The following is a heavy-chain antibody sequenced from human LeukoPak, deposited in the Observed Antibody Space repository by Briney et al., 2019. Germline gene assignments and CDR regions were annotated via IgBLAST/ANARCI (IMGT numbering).Heavy chain of an antibody. V-gene: IGHV1-69*13. D-gene: IGHD2-15*01. CDR2: IIPIFGTA. Sequence: ASVRVSCKASGGTFSSYAISWVRQAPGQGLEWMGGIIPIFGTANYAQKFQGRVTITADESTSTAYMELSSLRSEDTAVYYCARVPGPGDGGAFDIWGQGTMVTVSS. J-gene: IGHJ3*02. CDR3: ARVPGPGDGGAFDI. CDR1: GGTFSSYA.